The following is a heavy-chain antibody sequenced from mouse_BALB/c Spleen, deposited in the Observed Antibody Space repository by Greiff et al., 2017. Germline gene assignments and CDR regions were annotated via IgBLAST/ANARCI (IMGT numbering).Heavy chain of an antibody. J-gene: IGHJ3*01. V-gene: IGHV5-2*01. CDR1: EYEFPSHD. CDR3: ARRRRSPLITTATFAY. CDR2: INSDGGST. Sequence: EVQGVESGGGLVQPGESLKLSCESNEYEFPSHDMSWVRKTPEKRLELVAAINSDGGSTYYPDTMERRFIISRDNTKKTLYLQMSSLRSEDTALYYCARRRRSPLITTATFAYWGQGTLVTVSA. D-gene: IGHD1-2*01.